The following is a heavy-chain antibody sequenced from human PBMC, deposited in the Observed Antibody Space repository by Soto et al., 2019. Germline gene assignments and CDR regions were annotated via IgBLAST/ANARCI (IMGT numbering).Heavy chain of an antibody. D-gene: IGHD5-12*01. CDR3: ARDIPDIVATIRPYYYYYYMDV. CDR1: GYTFTSYG. Sequence: ASVKVSCKASGYTFTSYGISWVRQAPGQGLEWMGWISAYNGNTNYAQKLQGRVTTTTDTSTSTAYMELRSLRSDDTAVYYCARDIPDIVATIRPYYYYYYMDVWGKGTTVTVSS. J-gene: IGHJ6*03. V-gene: IGHV1-18*01. CDR2: ISAYNGNT.